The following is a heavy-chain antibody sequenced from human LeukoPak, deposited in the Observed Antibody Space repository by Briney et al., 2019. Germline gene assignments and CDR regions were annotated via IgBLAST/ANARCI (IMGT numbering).Heavy chain of an antibody. J-gene: IGHJ4*02. Sequence: GGPLRLSCAASGFALSNFEMNWVRQAPGKGLEWISYISNSAYTIYYADSVKGRFTISRDNAKNSLYLQMNSLRAEDTAVYYCARSAGWIEQQLDYWGQGTLVTVSS. CDR1: GFALSNFE. CDR2: ISNSAYTI. D-gene: IGHD6-13*01. CDR3: ARSAGWIEQQLDY. V-gene: IGHV3-48*03.